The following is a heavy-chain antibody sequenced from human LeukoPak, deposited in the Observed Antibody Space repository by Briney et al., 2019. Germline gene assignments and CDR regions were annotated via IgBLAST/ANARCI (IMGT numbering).Heavy chain of an antibody. J-gene: IGHJ6*02. D-gene: IGHD3-22*01. CDR3: AKDPRLSMDV. CDR1: GGSFSGYY. V-gene: IGHV3-23*01. CDR2: ISGSGGSI. Sequence: ETLSLTCAVYGGSFSGYYWSWIRQPPGKGLEWVSAISGSGGSIYYADSVKGRFTISRDNSKNTLYLQMNSLRAEDTAVYYCAKDPRLSMDVWGQGTTVTVSS.